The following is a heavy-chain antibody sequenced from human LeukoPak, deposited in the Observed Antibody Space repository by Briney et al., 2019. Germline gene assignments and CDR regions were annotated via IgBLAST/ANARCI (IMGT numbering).Heavy chain of an antibody. CDR3: AKGGKWDVTPFDY. Sequence: LRLSCAASGLTFSSYAMSWVRQPPGKGLEWVGYGYCNGRSYYNPSLRSRLTMTVDTSSNQFSLELSSVTAADTAVYYCAKGGKWDVTPFDYWGQGTLVTVSS. J-gene: IGHJ4*02. D-gene: IGHD1-26*01. V-gene: IGHV4-30-4*08. CDR1: GLTFSSYA. CDR2: GYCNGRS.